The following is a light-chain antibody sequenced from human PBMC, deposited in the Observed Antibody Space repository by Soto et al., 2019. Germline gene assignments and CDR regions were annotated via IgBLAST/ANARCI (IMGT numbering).Light chain of an antibody. V-gene: IGKV1-5*03. Sequence: DIQMTQSPSTLSASVGARVTITCRASQSISSWLAWYQQKPGKAPKLLINKASSLESGVPSRFSGSGSGTEFTLTISSLQPDDFATYYCQHFNSYPWTFGQGTKV. CDR2: KAS. CDR1: QSISSW. CDR3: QHFNSYPWT. J-gene: IGKJ1*01.